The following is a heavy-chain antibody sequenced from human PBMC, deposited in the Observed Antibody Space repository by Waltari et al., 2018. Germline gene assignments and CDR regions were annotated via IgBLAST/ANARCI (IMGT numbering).Heavy chain of an antibody. Sequence: QVQLQESGPGLVKPSGTLSLTCAVSGGAISSSNWWSWVSQPPGKGLEWIGEIYHSGSTNYNPSLKSRVTISVDKSKNQFSLKLSSVTAADTAVYYCASRVGQLDPGGYGMDVWGQGTTVTVSS. CDR3: ASRVGQLDPGGYGMDV. J-gene: IGHJ6*02. V-gene: IGHV4-4*02. CDR1: GGAISSSNW. CDR2: IYHSGST. D-gene: IGHD6-13*01.